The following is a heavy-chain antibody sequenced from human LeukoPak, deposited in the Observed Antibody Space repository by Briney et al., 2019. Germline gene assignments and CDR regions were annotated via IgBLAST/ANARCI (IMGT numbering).Heavy chain of an antibody. CDR3: ARVGDSSDAFDI. J-gene: IGHJ3*02. CDR2: INHSGST. CDR1: GGSFSGYY. Sequence: ASETLSLTCAVYGGSFSGYYWSWIRQPPGKGLEWIGEINHSGSTNYNPSLKSRVTISVDTSKNQFSLKLSSVTAADTAVYYCARVGDSSDAFDIWGQGTTVTVSS. V-gene: IGHV4-34*01. D-gene: IGHD3-22*01.